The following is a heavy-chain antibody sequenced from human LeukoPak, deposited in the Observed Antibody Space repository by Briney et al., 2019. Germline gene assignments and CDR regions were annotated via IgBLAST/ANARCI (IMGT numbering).Heavy chain of an antibody. CDR3: ARGIAYYYDSSGQPLDY. J-gene: IGHJ4*02. D-gene: IGHD3-22*01. V-gene: IGHV4-59*01. Sequence: SETLSLTCTVSGGSISSYYWSWIRQPPGKGLEWIGYIYYSGSTNYNPSLKSRVTISVDTSKNQFSLKLSSVTAADTAVYYCARGIAYYYDSSGQPLDYWGQGTLVTVSS. CDR1: GGSISSYY. CDR2: IYYSGST.